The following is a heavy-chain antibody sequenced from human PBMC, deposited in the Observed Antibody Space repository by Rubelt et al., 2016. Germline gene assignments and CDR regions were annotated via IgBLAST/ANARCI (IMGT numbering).Heavy chain of an antibody. CDR3: AGAFDY. CDR2: ISSDSSTV. J-gene: IGHJ4*02. CDR1: GFTFSSYS. V-gene: IGHV3-48*02. Sequence: GSLRLSCAASGFTFSSYSMNWVRQAPGKGLEWGSYISSDSSTVYYADSVKGRFTISRDNAKNSLSLQMDSLRDEDTAVYYCAGAFDYWGRGTAVIVSS.